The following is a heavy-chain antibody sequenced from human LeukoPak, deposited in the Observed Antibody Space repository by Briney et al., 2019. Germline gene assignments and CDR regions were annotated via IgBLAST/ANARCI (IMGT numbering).Heavy chain of an antibody. J-gene: IGHJ4*02. Sequence: GGSLRLSCAASGFPFSSYWMAWVRQAPGKGLEWVSAISGSGRSTYYADSVKGRFTISRDISKNTLYLQMNSLRAEDTAIYYCAKGPLIEVAGTTWDHWGQGTLVTVSS. CDR1: GFPFSSYW. CDR2: ISGSGRST. CDR3: AKGPLIEVAGTTWDH. V-gene: IGHV3-23*01. D-gene: IGHD6-19*01.